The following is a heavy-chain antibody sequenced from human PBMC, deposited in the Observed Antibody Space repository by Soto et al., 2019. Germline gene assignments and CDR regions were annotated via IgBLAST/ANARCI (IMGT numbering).Heavy chain of an antibody. CDR1: GYSFTSYW. Sequence: PGESLKISCKGSGYSFTSYWIGWVRQMPGKGLEWMGIIYPGDSDTRYSPSFQGQVTISADKSISTAYLQWSSLKASDTAMYYCARLAGNSGSYSPDYYSYYGMDVWGQGTTVTVSS. D-gene: IGHD1-26*01. CDR2: IYPGDSDT. CDR3: ARLAGNSGSYSPDYYSYYGMDV. V-gene: IGHV5-51*01. J-gene: IGHJ6*02.